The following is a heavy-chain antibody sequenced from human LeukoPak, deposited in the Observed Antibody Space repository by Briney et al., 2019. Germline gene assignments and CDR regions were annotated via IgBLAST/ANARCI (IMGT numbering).Heavy chain of an antibody. CDR2: ISHSGST. V-gene: IGHV4-34*01. CDR1: GGSFSGYY. J-gene: IGHJ3*02. D-gene: IGHD3-16*01. Sequence: SETLSLTCAVYGGSFSGYYWSWIRQPPGKGLEWIGEISHSGSTNYNPSLKSRVTISVDTSKNQFSLKLSSVTAADTAVYYCARGDPPTYYDYVWGKTGAFDIWGQGTMVTVSS. CDR3: ARGDPPTYYDYVWGKTGAFDI.